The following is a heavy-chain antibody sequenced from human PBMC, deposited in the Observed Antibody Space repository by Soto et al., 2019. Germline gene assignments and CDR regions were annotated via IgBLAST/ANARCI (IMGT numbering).Heavy chain of an antibody. D-gene: IGHD3-22*01. Sequence: GGSLRLSCAASGFTVSSNYMSWVRQAPGKGLEWLSVIYTDDSTYYADSVKGRFTISRHNSKNTLYLQMNSLRAEDTAVYYCARVGEGMNYYDNTGYYDWGQGMLVTVSS. CDR2: IYTDDST. CDR1: GFTVSSNY. J-gene: IGHJ4*02. CDR3: ARVGEGMNYYDNTGYYD. V-gene: IGHV3-53*04.